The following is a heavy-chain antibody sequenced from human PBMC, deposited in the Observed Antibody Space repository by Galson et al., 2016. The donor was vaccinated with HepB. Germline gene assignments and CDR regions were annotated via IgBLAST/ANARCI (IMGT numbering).Heavy chain of an antibody. CDR2: INPANDDT. CDR1: GYTFTSYP. J-gene: IGHJ5*02. CDR3: ARGGASGPVTLVRGVGWLDP. D-gene: IGHD3-10*01. Sequence: SVKVSCKASGYTFTSYPMHWVRQAPGQSLEYMGWINPANDDTRYSQNFQARLTITRDTSATTVYMELNSLRYEDTAIYYCARGGASGPVTLVRGVGWLDPWGQGTLVTVSS. V-gene: IGHV1-3*01.